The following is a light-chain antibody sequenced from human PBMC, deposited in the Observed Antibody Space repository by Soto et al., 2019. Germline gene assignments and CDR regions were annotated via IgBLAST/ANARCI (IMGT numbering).Light chain of an antibody. Sequence: DIQMTQSPPSLSASVGDRVTITCQASQDITIYLNWYQQKPGKAPDLLIYAASSLQSGVPSRFSGSGSGTDFTLTIGSLQPEDFATYYCQQSYTFPRTFGQGTKLEI. CDR3: QQSYTFPRT. V-gene: IGKV1-39*01. CDR1: QDITIY. J-gene: IGKJ2*01. CDR2: AAS.